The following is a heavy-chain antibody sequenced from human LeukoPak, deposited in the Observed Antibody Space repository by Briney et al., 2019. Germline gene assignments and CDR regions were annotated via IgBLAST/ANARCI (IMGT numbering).Heavy chain of an antibody. D-gene: IGHD6-13*01. CDR2: INPNSGGT. J-gene: IGHJ4*02. CDR1: GYTFTGYY. Sequence: AASVKVSCKASGYTFTGYYMHWVRQAPGQGLEWMGWINPNSGGTNFAQKFQGRVTMTRDTSISTAYMELSRLRSDDTAVYYCARVYQVRRVGSSSFGYWGQGTLVTASS. CDR3: ARVYQVRRVGSSSFGY. V-gene: IGHV1-2*02.